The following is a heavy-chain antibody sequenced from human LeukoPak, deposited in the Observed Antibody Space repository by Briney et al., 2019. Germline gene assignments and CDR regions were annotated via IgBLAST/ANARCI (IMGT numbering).Heavy chain of an antibody. CDR3: ARGAGKYYFHGMDV. CDR1: GGSISSSY. CDR2: IYYSGST. Sequence: SETLSLTCTVSGGSISSSYWSWIRQPPGKGLEWIGHIYYSGSTNFNPSLKSRVTLSLDTSKNQFSLKLISVTAADTAVYYCARGAGKYYFHGMDVWGQGTTVTVSS. J-gene: IGHJ6*02. V-gene: IGHV4-59*01.